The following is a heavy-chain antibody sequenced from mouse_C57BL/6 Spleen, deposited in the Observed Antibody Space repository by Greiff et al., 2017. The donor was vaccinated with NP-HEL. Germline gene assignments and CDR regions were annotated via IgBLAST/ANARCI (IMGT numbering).Heavy chain of an antibody. V-gene: IGHV1-9*01. CDR3: AIWRLPHYCYAMDY. Sequence: VKLQESGAELMKPGASVKLSCKASGYTFTGYWIEWVKQRPGHGLEWIGEIRTGSGSTNYNDKVKGRATFTADTASNTAYMQVSNLKTDDSTIYYSAIWRLPHYCYAMDYWGQGASVTVSS. J-gene: IGHJ4*01. CDR2: IRTGSGST. CDR1: GYTFTGYW. D-gene: IGHD2-13*01.